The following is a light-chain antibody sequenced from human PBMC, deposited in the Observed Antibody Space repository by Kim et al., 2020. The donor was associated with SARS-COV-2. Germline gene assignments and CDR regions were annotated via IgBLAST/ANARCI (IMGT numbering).Light chain of an antibody. V-gene: IGKV1-5*03. CDR3: QQYDIFPWT. J-gene: IGKJ1*01. CDR1: QSIRTS. Sequence: ASVGDRVTITCRDSQSIRTSLDWYQQKSGKAPKLLIYRASTLESGVPSRFSGSGSGPEFTLTISSLHPDDFATYYCQQYDIFPWTFGRGTKVDIK. CDR2: RAS.